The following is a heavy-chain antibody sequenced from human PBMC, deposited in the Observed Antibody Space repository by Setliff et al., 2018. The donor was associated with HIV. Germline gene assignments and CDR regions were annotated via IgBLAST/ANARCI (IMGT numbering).Heavy chain of an antibody. J-gene: IGHJ2*01. CDR2: VYYTGST. Sequence: SETLSLTCTVSGGSVNTGGYYWTWIRQHPGKGLEWIGTVYYTGSTFYNPSLESRVTISVDTSKNQFSLKLRSVTATDTTVYYCARLILGELSLFGPYWYFDLWGRGTLVTVSS. V-gene: IGHV4-39*01. CDR3: ARLILGELSLFGPYWYFDL. CDR1: GGSVNTGGYY. D-gene: IGHD3-16*02.